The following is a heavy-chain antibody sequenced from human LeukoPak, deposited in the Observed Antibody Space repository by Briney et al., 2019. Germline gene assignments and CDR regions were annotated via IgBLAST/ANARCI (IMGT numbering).Heavy chain of an antibody. CDR2: ISAYNGNT. J-gene: IGHJ6*02. Sequence: ASVKVSCKASGYTFTSYGISWVRQAPGQGLEWMGWISAYNGNTNYAQKLQGRVTMTTDTSTSTAYMELRSLRSDDTAVYYCARDGSPKNFRFLEWFSSPYGMDVWGQGISVTVSS. D-gene: IGHD3-3*01. CDR3: ARDGSPKNFRFLEWFSSPYGMDV. CDR1: GYTFTSYG. V-gene: IGHV1-18*01.